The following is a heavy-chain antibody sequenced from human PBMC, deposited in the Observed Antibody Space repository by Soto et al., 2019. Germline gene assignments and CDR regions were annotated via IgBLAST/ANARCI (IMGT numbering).Heavy chain of an antibody. J-gene: IGHJ4*02. V-gene: IGHV3-23*01. CDR2: ISGSGGST. D-gene: IGHD6-19*01. CDR1: GFTFSSYA. Sequence: GGSLRLSCAASGFTFSSYAMSWVRQAPGKGLEWVSAISGSGGSTYYADSVKGRFTISRDNSKNTLYLQMNSLRAEDTAVYYCAKDPDSSGWATYYFDYWGQGTLVTVSS. CDR3: AKDPDSSGWATYYFDY.